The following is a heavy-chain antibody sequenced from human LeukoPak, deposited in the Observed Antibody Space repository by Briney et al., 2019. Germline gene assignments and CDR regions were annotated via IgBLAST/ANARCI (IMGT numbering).Heavy chain of an antibody. Sequence: SETLSLTCAVYGGSFSGYYWSWIRQPPGKGLEWIGEINHSGSTNYNPSLKSRVTISVDTSKNQFSLKLRSVTAADTAVYYCASSGGYSYGFNYWGQGTLVTVSS. CDR3: ASSGGYSYGFNY. J-gene: IGHJ4*02. D-gene: IGHD5-18*01. CDR2: INHSGST. V-gene: IGHV4-34*01. CDR1: GGSFSGYY.